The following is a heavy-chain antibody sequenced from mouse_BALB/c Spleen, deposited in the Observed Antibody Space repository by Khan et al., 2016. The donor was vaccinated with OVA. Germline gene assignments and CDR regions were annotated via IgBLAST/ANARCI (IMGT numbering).Heavy chain of an antibody. D-gene: IGHD1-1*01. CDR3: ARRYYYGHWYFDV. Sequence: EVQLQESGPGLVKPSQSLSLTCTVTVYSITSDYAWNWIRQLPGNKLEWMAYISYSGSTSYHPSLKSRVSITRDTSKNQFFLQLNSVTTEDTATYYCARRYYYGHWYFDVWGAGTTVTVSS. CDR2: ISYSGST. V-gene: IGHV3-2*02. J-gene: IGHJ1*01. CDR1: VYSITSDYA.